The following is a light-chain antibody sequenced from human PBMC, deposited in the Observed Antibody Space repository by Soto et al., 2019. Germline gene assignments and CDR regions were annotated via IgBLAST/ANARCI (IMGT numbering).Light chain of an antibody. J-gene: IGKJ1*01. CDR2: GAS. V-gene: IGKV3-15*01. CDR1: QSVSSN. CDR3: QQYNNWPRT. Sequence: EIVMTQSPATLSVSPGERATLSCRASQSVSSNLAWYQQKPGQAPRLLIYGASTRATGIPARFSGSGSGTEVPLTISSLRSEDFAVYYCQQYNNWPRTFGQGTKVEIK.